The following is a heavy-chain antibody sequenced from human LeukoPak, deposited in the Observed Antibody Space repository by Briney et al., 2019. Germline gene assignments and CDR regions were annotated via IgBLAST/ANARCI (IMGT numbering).Heavy chain of an antibody. CDR3: AKGSYYDFWSGSEFYYYYYMDV. V-gene: IGHV3-30*18. CDR2: ISYDGSNK. J-gene: IGHJ6*03. Sequence: GGSLRLSCAASGFTFSSYGMHWVRQAPGKGLEWVAVISYDGSNKYYADAVKGRFTISRDNSKNTLYLQMNSLRAEDTAVYYCAKGSYYDFWSGSEFYYYYYMDVWGKGTTVTVSS. CDR1: GFTFSSYG. D-gene: IGHD3-3*01.